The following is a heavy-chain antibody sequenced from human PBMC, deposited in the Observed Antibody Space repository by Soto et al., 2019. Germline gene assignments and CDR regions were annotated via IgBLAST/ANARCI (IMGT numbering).Heavy chain of an antibody. Sequence: SETLSLTCTVSGGSISSYYWSWIRQPPGKGLEWIGYIYYSGSTNYNPSLKSRVTISVDTSKNQFSLKLSSVTAADTAVYYCARDSEDSSSLGYFQHWGQGTLVTVSS. V-gene: IGHV4-59*01. J-gene: IGHJ1*01. CDR1: GGSISSYY. CDR3: ARDSEDSSSLGYFQH. CDR2: IYYSGST. D-gene: IGHD6-13*01.